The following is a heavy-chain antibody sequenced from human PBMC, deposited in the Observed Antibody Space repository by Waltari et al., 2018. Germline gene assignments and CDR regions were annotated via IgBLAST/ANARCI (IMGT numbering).Heavy chain of an antibody. CDR2: LYYGGI. D-gene: IGHD3-9*01. CDR1: GASISSKSYY. J-gene: IGHJ4*02. Sequence: QLQLQESGPGLVKPSETLSLSCTVAGASISSKSYYWGWIRQPPGKGLEWLGSLYYGGINYNPSLQSRVTIAADTSKNRLSLKLTSVTATDTAVYYCARRPYDILTGGFDSWGQGTLVTVSS. V-gene: IGHV4-39*02. CDR3: ARRPYDILTGGFDS.